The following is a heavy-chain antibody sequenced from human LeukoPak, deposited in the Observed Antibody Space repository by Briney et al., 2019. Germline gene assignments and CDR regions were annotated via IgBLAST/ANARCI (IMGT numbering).Heavy chain of an antibody. CDR1: GGSISNYY. CDR2: IYYTGTT. Sequence: PSETLSLTCTVSGGSISNYYWSWIRQPPGKGLEWIGYIYYTGTTNYSPSLKSRVTISIDTSKNQFSLKLSSVTAADTAVYYCARGPYYYDSSGYYYDYWGQGTLVTVSS. D-gene: IGHD3-22*01. J-gene: IGHJ4*02. V-gene: IGHV4-59*01. CDR3: ARGPYYYDSSGYYYDY.